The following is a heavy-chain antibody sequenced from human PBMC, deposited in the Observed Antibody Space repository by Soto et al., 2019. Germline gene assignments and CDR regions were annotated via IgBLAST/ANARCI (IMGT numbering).Heavy chain of an antibody. CDR2: INAGNGNT. Sequence: ASVKVSCKASGYTFTSYAMHWVRQAPGQRLEWMGWINAGNGNTKYSQKFQGRVTITRDTSASTAYMELSSLRSEDTAVYYCARDLRRYYDSGGYLPPLYWGQGTLVTVSS. CDR3: ARDLRRYYDSGGYLPPLY. J-gene: IGHJ4*02. D-gene: IGHD3-22*01. CDR1: GYTFTSYA. V-gene: IGHV1-3*01.